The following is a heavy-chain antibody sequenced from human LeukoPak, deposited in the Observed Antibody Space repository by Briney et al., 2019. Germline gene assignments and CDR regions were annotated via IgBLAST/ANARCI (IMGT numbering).Heavy chain of an antibody. CDR2: ISSSSSYI. D-gene: IGHD3-3*01. V-gene: IGHV3-21*01. CDR3: ARGPLYYDFWSGYYTDYYYGMDV. CDR1: GFTFSSYA. Sequence: PGRSLRLSCAASGFTFSSYAMNWVRQAPGKGLEWVSSISSSSSYIYYADSVKGRFTISRDNAKNSLYLQMNSLRAEDTAVYYCARGPLYYDFWSGYYTDYYYGMDVWGQGTTVTVSS. J-gene: IGHJ6*02.